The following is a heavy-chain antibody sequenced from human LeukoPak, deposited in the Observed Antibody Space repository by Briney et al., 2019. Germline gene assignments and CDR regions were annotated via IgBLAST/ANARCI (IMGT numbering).Heavy chain of an antibody. J-gene: IGHJ4*02. CDR1: GFTFSSYA. V-gene: IGHV3-23*01. Sequence: GGSLRLSCAASGFTFSSYAMSWVRQAPGKGLEWVSAISGSGGSTYYADSVKGRFTISRDNSKNTLYLQMNSLRAEDTAVYYCAKYCSSTSRYDYYFDYWGQGTLVTVSS. CDR3: AKYCSSTSRYDYYFDY. CDR2: ISGSGGST. D-gene: IGHD2-2*01.